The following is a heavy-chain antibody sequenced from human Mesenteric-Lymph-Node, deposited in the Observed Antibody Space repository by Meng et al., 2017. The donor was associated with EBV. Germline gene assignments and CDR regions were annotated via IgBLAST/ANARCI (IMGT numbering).Heavy chain of an antibody. CDR1: GYTFFSYS. D-gene: IGHD3-10*01. CDR2: ISTNNGNT. J-gene: IGHJ5*02. V-gene: IGHV1-18*01. Sequence: VQLGQSGAGVKKPGASVQFSCKTSGYTFFSYSISWVRRAPGQGLEWMGWISTNNGNTNYSQKLQGRVTMTTDTSTSTVYMELRSLRSDDTALYYCARSITGRDSRRFDTWGQGILVTASS. CDR3: ARSITGRDSRRFDT.